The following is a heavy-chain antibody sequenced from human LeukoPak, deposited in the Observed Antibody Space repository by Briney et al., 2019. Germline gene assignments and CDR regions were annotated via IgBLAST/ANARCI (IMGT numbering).Heavy chain of an antibody. CDR2: ISSSSSTI. CDR1: GFTFSSYS. J-gene: IGHJ4*02. Sequence: PGGSLRLSCAASGFTFSSYSMNWVRQAPGKGLEWVSYISSSSSTIYYADSVKGRFTISRDNAKNSLYLQMNSLRAEDTAVYYCAKDGPQSEYQPLGSSDYWGQGTLVTVSS. V-gene: IGHV3-48*01. CDR3: AKDGPQSEYQPLGSSDY. D-gene: IGHD2-2*01.